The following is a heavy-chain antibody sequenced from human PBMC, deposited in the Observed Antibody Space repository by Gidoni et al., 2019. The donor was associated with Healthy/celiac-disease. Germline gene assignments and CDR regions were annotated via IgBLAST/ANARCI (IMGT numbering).Heavy chain of an antibody. Sequence: EVQLVESGGGLVKPGGSLRLSCAASGFTFSSYSMNWVRQAPGKGLEWGSSISSSSSYIYYADSVKGRFTISRDNAKNSLYLQMNSLRAEDTAVYYCARVEDYYGSGAQSFFDYWGQGTLVTVSS. J-gene: IGHJ4*02. D-gene: IGHD3-10*01. CDR1: GFTFSSYS. CDR2: ISSSSSYI. CDR3: ARVEDYYGSGAQSFFDY. V-gene: IGHV3-21*01.